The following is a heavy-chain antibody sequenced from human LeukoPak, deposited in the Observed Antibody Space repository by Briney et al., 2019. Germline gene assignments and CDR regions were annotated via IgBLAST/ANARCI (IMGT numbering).Heavy chain of an antibody. Sequence: SETLSLTCTVSGGSISSSSYYWGWIRQPPGKGLEWIGRIYYSGSTYYNPSLKSRVTISVDTSKNQFSLKLSSVTAADTAVYYCARGAIVVRGVIKEYCFDYWGQGTLVTVSS. D-gene: IGHD3-10*01. V-gene: IGHV4-39*01. J-gene: IGHJ4*02. CDR3: ARGAIVVRGVIKEYCFDY. CDR1: GGSISSSSYY. CDR2: IYYSGST.